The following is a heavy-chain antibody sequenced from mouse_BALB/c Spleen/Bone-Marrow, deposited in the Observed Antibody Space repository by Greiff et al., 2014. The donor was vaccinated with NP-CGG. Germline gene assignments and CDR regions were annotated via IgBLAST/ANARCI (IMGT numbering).Heavy chain of an antibody. CDR3: ARLNYYGNLFV. J-gene: IGHJ1*01. Sequence: EVKLEESGGGLVHPGGSLKLSCAASGFDFSSYWMSWVRQAPGKGLEWIGEIYPDSSTINYTPSLKDKFIISRDNAKNTLYLQTSKVRSEDTALYYCARLNYYGNLFVWGAGTTVTVSS. CDR2: IYPDSSTI. V-gene: IGHV4-1*02. CDR1: GFDFSSYW. D-gene: IGHD1-1*01.